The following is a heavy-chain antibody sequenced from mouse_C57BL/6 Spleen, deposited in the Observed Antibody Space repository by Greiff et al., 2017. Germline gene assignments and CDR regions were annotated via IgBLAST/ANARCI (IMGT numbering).Heavy chain of an antibody. CDR2: IDPENGDT. Sequence: VQLLQSGAELVRPGASVKLSCTASGFTFKDDYMPWVKQRPEQGLEWIGWIDPENGDTKYASKFQGQSTITTDTSSNTPYLQLSSLTSEDTAVDDCSRGQSWFAYWGQGTLVTVSA. J-gene: IGHJ3*01. D-gene: IGHD6-1*01. CDR1: GFTFKDDY. CDR3: SRGQSWFAY. V-gene: IGHV14-4*01.